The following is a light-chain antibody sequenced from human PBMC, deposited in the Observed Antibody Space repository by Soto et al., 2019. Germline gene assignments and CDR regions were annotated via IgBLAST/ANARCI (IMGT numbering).Light chain of an antibody. CDR1: RTVSSSY. CDR2: GAS. Sequence: NVLTQCPGTLSLAPGERATPSSSASRTVSSSYVAGYQQKPGQTPRPLIYGASSRATGIPDRFSGSGSGTDFTLTSSRLEPEDFAVYHCQQYGDSPLTFGGGTKVDIK. CDR3: QQYGDSPLT. J-gene: IGKJ4*01. V-gene: IGKV3-20*01.